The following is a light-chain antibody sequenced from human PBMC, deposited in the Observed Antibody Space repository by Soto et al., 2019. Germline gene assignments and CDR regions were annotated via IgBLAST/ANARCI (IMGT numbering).Light chain of an antibody. V-gene: IGKV1-39*01. CDR2: AAS. Sequence: DIQMTQSPSSLCGSVGDRVTITCRASESISRHLNWYQQKPGKAPKLLRYAASTLQNGVPSRFRGGGSGTDFTLTISNLQPEDFATYYCQQTYSSLSVTFGQGTRLEIK. CDR3: QQTYSSLSVT. CDR1: ESISRH. J-gene: IGKJ5*01.